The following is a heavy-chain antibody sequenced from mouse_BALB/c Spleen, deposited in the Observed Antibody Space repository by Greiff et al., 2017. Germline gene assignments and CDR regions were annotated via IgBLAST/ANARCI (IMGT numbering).Heavy chain of an antibody. CDR3: ATPIYYDYGFAY. D-gene: IGHD2-4*01. CDR2: IWSGGST. CDR1: GFSLTSYG. V-gene: IGHV2-2*02. J-gene: IGHJ3*01. Sequence: QAQLQQSGPGLVQPSQSLSITCTVSGFSLTSYGVHWVRQSPGKGLEWLGVIWSGGSTDYNAAFISRLSISKDNSKSQVFFKMNSLQANDTAIYYCATPIYYDYGFAYWGQGTLVTVSA.